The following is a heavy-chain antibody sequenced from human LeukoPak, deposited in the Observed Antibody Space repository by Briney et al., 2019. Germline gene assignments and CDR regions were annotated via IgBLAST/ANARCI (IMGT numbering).Heavy chain of an antibody. J-gene: IGHJ5*02. V-gene: IGHV4-34*01. Sequence: SETLSLTCAVYGGSFSGYYWSWIRQHPGKGLEWIGEINRSGSTNYNPPLKSRVTISVDTSKNQFSLKLSSVTAADTAVYYCARVLYCSGYYYGFDPWGQGTLVTVSS. CDR2: INRSGST. CDR1: GGSFSGYY. CDR3: ARVLYCSGYYYGFDP. D-gene: IGHD3-22*01.